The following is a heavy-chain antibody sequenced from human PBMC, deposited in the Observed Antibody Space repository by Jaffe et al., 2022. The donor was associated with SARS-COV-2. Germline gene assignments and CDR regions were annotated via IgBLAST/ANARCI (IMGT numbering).Heavy chain of an antibody. D-gene: IGHD6-13*01. CDR2: ISGSGGST. V-gene: IGHV3-23*04. CDR1: GFTFSSYA. CDR3: AKDRGEWYSSSWDHFDY. Sequence: EVQLVESGGGLVQPGGSLRLSCAASGFTFSSYAMSWVRQAPGKGLEWVSAISGSGGSTYYADSVKGRFTISRDNSKNTLYLQMNSLRAEDTAVYYCAKDRGEWYSSSWDHFDYWGQGTLVTVSS. J-gene: IGHJ4*02.